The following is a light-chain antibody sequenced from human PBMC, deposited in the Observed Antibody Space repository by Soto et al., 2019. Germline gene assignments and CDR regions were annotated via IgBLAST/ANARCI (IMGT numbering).Light chain of an antibody. CDR3: QSYDSSLTGSYA. J-gene: IGLJ1*01. V-gene: IGLV1-40*01. CDR2: ANN. CDR1: SSNIGSRVD. Sequence: QSELTQPPSVSGAPGQTVTISCTGTSSNIGSRVDVHWYQHLPGTAPKLLIYANNIRPSGVPDRFSGSKSGSSASLAISGLQAEDEGDYYCQSYDSSLTGSYAFGTGTKVTVL.